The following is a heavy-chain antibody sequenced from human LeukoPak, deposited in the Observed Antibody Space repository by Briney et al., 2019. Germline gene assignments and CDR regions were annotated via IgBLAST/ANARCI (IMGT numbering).Heavy chain of an antibody. D-gene: IGHD3-10*01. Sequence: GGSLRLSCAASGFTFSSYAMSWVRQAPGKGLEWVSAISGSGGSTYYADSVKVRFTISRDNSKNTRYLQMNSLRAEDTAVYYCASSITMVRGVDYWGQGTLVTVSS. CDR2: ISGSGGST. CDR3: ASSITMVRGVDY. CDR1: GFTFSSYA. J-gene: IGHJ4*02. V-gene: IGHV3-23*01.